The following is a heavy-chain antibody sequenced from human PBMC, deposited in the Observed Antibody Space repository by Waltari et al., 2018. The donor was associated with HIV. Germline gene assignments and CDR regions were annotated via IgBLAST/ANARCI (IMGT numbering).Heavy chain of an antibody. CDR1: GFIFRDFA. CDR3: AREGIVAAPFDF. CDR2: IARDGNSK. D-gene: IGHD2-15*01. Sequence: QVQLVESGGGLVQPGGSLRLSCAASGFIFRDFAIHWVRQAPGKGLELGAVIARDGNSKYYADSVQGRCTISRDNSKNSLHLHMNSLRPKDTAVYYCAREGIVAAPFDFWGLGTLVTVSS. J-gene: IGHJ4*02. V-gene: IGHV3-30*16.